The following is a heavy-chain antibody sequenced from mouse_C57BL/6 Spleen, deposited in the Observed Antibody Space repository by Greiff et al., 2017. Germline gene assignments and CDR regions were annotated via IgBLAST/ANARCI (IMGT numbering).Heavy chain of an antibody. CDR2: ISSGSSTI. V-gene: IGHV5-17*01. D-gene: IGHD2-1*01. Sequence: EVQVVESGGGLVKPGGSLKLSCAASGFTFSDYGMHWVRQAPEKGLEWVAYISSGSSTIYYADTVKGRFTISRDNAKNTLFLQMTSLRSEDTAMYYCAKIYYGKGYAMDYWGQGTSVTVSS. CDR1: GFTFSDYG. CDR3: AKIYYGKGYAMDY. J-gene: IGHJ4*01.